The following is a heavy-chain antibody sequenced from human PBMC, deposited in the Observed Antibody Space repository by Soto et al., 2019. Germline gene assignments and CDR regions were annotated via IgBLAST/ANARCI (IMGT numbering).Heavy chain of an antibody. D-gene: IGHD6-13*01. CDR2: INAGNGNT. J-gene: IGHJ4*02. V-gene: IGHV1-3*01. Sequence: ASVKVSCKASGYTFTSYAMHWVRQAPGQRLEWMGWINAGNGNTKYSQKFQGRVTITRDTSASTAYMELSSLRSEDTAVYYCARAYRFSIYSSSWYHLDYWGQGTLVTVSS. CDR3: ARAYRFSIYSSSWYHLDY. CDR1: GYTFTSYA.